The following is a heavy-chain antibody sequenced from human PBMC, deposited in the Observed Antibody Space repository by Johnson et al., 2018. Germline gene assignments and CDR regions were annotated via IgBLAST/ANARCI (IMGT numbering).Heavy chain of an antibody. CDR2: ISYDGSNK. CDR3: AKDEGARDILVVPAAIQPARGYGYYVHGAFDI. CDR1: GFTFSSYG. D-gene: IGHD2-2*02. J-gene: IGHJ3*02. Sequence: QVQLVQSGGGVVQPGRSLRLSCAASGFTFSSYGMHWVRQAPGKGLEWVAVISYDGSNKYYADSVKGRFTISRDNSKNTLYLQMNSRGAEDTAVYYCAKDEGARDILVVPAAIQPARGYGYYVHGAFDIWGQGTMVTGSS. V-gene: IGHV3-30*18.